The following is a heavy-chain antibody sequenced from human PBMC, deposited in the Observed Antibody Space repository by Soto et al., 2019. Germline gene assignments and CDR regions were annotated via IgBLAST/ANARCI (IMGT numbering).Heavy chain of an antibody. CDR3: ARNDSGSKNFDY. Sequence: QVQLQESGPGLVKPSQTLSLTCSVSDGSISSGGYYWRWIRLHPGKGLEWIGYLSDNGRPYYNPSLKSRATISEDRSKNQFSLRLRSVTAADTAVYYCARNDSGSKNFDYWGQGTLVTVSS. J-gene: IGHJ4*02. V-gene: IGHV4-31*03. CDR2: LSDNGRP. CDR1: DGSISSGGYY. D-gene: IGHD3-10*01.